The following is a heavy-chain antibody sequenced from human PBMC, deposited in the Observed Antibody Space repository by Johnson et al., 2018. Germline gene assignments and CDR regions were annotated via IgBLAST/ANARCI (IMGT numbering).Heavy chain of an antibody. CDR2: ILYDGSSK. V-gene: IGHV3-33*05. Sequence: QVQLQESGGGVVQPGRSLRLSCAASGFTFSSYGMHWVRQAPGKGLEWVAVILYDGSSKYYADSVKGRFTISRDNSKNTLYLQMNSLRAEDTAVYYCARDWVVVAATDALDIWGQGTMVTVSS. CDR3: ARDWVVVAATDALDI. D-gene: IGHD2-15*01. CDR1: GFTFSSYG. J-gene: IGHJ3*02.